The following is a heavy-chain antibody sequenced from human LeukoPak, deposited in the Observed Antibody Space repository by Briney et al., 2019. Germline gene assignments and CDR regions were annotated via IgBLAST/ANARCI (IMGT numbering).Heavy chain of an antibody. CDR3: VRAPTTGAYYFDY. V-gene: IGHV3-48*01. D-gene: IGHD1-26*01. J-gene: IGHJ4*02. CDR2: ISSSSTI. CDR1: GFTFSSYS. Sequence: GGSLRLSCAASGFTFSSYSMNWVRQAPGKGPEWVSSISSSSTIYYADSVKGRFTISRDNAKNSLYLQMNSLRAEDTAVYYCVRAPTTGAYYFDYWGQGTLITVSS.